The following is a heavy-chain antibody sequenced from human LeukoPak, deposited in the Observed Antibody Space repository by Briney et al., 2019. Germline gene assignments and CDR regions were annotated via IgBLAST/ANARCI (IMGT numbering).Heavy chain of an antibody. V-gene: IGHV7-4-1*02. J-gene: IGHJ5*02. D-gene: IGHD6-13*01. CDR3: ARGGYSSSWYQNEWFDP. CDR2: INTNTGNP. CDR1: GYTFTSYG. Sequence: GASVKVCKASGYTFTSYGISWVRQAPGQGLEWMGWINTNTGNPTYAQGFTGRFVFSLDTSVSTAYLQISSLKAEDTAVYYCARGGYSSSWYQNEWFDPWGQGTLVTVSS.